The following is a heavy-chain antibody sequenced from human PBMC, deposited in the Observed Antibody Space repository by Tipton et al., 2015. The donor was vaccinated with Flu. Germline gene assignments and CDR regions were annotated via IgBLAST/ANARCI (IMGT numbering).Heavy chain of an antibody. V-gene: IGHV4-61*02. Sequence: QVQLVQSGAEVKPSETLSLTCTVSGGSISSGSYYWSWIRQPAGKGLEWIGRIYTSGSTNYNPSLKSRVTMSVDTSKNQFSLKLSSVTAADTAVYYCARDRHIHEVPAAIERVNNWFDPWGQGTLVTVSS. J-gene: IGHJ5*02. CDR3: ARDRHIHEVPAAIERVNNWFDP. CDR2: IYTSGST. CDR1: GGSISSGSYY. D-gene: IGHD2-2*01.